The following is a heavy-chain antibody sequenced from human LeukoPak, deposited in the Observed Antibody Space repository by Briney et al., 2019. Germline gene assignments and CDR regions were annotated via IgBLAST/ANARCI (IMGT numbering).Heavy chain of an antibody. D-gene: IGHD6-19*01. V-gene: IGHV3-11*01. CDR3: AHPKQWPNHYYYYGMDV. Sequence: GGSLRLSCAASGFTFSDYYMSGIRQAPGKGGEGVSYISSSGSTIYYADSVKGRFTISRDNAKNSLYLQMNSLRAEDTAVYYCAHPKQWPNHYYYYGMDVWGQGTTVTVSS. J-gene: IGHJ6*02. CDR2: ISSSGSTI. CDR1: GFTFSDYY.